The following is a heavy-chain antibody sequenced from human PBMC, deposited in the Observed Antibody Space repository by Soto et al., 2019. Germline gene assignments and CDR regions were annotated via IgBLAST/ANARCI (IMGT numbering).Heavy chain of an antibody. CDR3: ARDLQDIVVVPAAATWGALDI. Sequence: ASVKVSCKASGYTFTSYGISWVRQAPGQGLEWMGWINAYNGHTNYAQKVQGRVTMTTDTSTSTAYMELSRLRSDDTAVYYCARDLQDIVVVPAAATWGALDIWGQGTMVTVSS. V-gene: IGHV1-18*01. CDR2: INAYNGHT. D-gene: IGHD2-2*01. CDR1: GYTFTSYG. J-gene: IGHJ3*02.